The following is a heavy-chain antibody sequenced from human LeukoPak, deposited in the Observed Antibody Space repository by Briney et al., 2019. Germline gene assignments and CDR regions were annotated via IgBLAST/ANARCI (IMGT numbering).Heavy chain of an antibody. J-gene: IGHJ4*02. CDR1: GFTFSSYS. CDR2: ISSSSSTI. CDR3: ARAAEFTMIVDPPDGIDY. V-gene: IGHV3-48*01. Sequence: GGSLRLSCAASGFTFSSYSMNWVRQAPGKGLEWVSYISSSSSTIYYADSVKGRFTISRDNAKNSLYLQMDSLRAEDTAVYYCARAAEFTMIVDPPDGIDYWGQGTLVTVSS. D-gene: IGHD3-22*01.